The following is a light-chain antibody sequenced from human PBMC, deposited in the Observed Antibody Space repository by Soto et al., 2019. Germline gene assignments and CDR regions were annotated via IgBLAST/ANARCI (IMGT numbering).Light chain of an antibody. CDR1: TSDVGAYNY. CDR2: DVS. V-gene: IGLV2-8*01. J-gene: IGLJ1*01. Sequence: SALTQSPSASGSPGQPVTISCTGTTSDVGAYNYVPRYQQYPGKAPKLVIYDVSQRPSGVRDRFSGSKSGNTASLTVSGHQAEDEADYYCCSSGGSPTYVFGTGTKATVL. CDR3: CSSGGSPTYV.